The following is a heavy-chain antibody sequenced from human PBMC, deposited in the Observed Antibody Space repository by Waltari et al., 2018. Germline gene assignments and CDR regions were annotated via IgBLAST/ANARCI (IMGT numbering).Heavy chain of an antibody. J-gene: IGHJ4*02. CDR3: VRDERQLGPFDS. D-gene: IGHD6-6*01. CDR2: IYYRGDT. CDR1: GGSISDGNYY. V-gene: IGHV4-39*07. Sequence: QLQPQESGPGLVKPAETLSPTCPVSGGSISDGNYYWGWIRQHPGKGLEWIGSIYYRGDTYHNSSLKSRVTISIDTSKNQFSLRLRSVTAADTAVYYCVRDERQLGPFDSWGQGALVTVSS.